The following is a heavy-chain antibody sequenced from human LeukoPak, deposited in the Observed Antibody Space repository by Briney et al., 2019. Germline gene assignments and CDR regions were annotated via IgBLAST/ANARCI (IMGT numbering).Heavy chain of an antibody. CDR1: GFTVSNTY. J-gene: IGHJ5*01. CDR3: VRGVRDGNSFYFDP. Sequence: GGSLRLSCAASGFTVSNTYMSWVRQAPGKGLEYVSAISNNGGSTFYADSVKGRFTISRDNSKNTLYLQMSSLRAEDTAVYYCVRGVRDGNSFYFDPWGQGTLVTVSS. D-gene: IGHD3-10*01. V-gene: IGHV3-64D*06. CDR2: ISNNGGST.